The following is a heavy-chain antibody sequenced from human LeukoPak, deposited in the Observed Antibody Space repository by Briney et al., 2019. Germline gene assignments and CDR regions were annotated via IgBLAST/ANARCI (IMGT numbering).Heavy chain of an antibody. V-gene: IGHV3-23*01. D-gene: IGHD5-12*01. CDR1: GFTFSGYS. J-gene: IGHJ4*02. CDR3: TKDREPDSGFDFDY. Sequence: PGGSLGLSCVASGFTFSGYSMGWGRQAPGRGLEWVSFVWPKNDKTCYADSVKGRFTISRDKSKNTLYLQMDSLRAEDTAIYYCTKDREPDSGFDFDYWGQGTLVTVSS. CDR2: VWPKNDKT.